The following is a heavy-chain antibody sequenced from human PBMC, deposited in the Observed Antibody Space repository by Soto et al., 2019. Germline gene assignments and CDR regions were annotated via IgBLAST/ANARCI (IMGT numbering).Heavy chain of an antibody. CDR3: ARVGACSSTSCYWWFDP. D-gene: IGHD2-2*01. V-gene: IGHV4-4*02. J-gene: IGHJ5*02. CDR2: IYHSGST. CDR1: GGSISSSNW. Sequence: SETLSLTCAVSGGSISSSNWWSWVRQPPGKGLEWIGEIYHSGSTNYNPSLKSRVTISVDKSKNQFSLKLSSVTAADTAVYYCARVGACSSTSCYWWFDPWGQGTLVTVPQ.